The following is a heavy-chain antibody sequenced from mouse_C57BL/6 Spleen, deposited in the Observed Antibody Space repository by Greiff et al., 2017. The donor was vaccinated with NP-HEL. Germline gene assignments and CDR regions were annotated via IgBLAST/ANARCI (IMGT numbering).Heavy chain of an antibody. CDR3: ARDYDYDRGYYFDY. D-gene: IGHD2-4*01. CDR1: GFTFSSYA. Sequence: EVMLVESGGGLVKPGGSLKLSCAASGFTFSSYAMSWVRQTPEKRLEWVATISDGGSYTYYPDNVKGRFTISRDNAKNNMYLQMRHLKSEDTAMYYCARDYDYDRGYYFDYWGQGTTLTVSS. V-gene: IGHV5-4*01. J-gene: IGHJ2*01. CDR2: ISDGGSYT.